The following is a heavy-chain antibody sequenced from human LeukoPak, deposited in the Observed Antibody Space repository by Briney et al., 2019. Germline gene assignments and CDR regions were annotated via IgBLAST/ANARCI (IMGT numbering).Heavy chain of an antibody. CDR2: ISYDGSNK. CDR1: GFIFSRYG. V-gene: IGHV3-30*18. CDR3: AKGSDALVITMGEDY. Sequence: QTGRSLRLSCAASGFIFSRYGMHWVRQAPGKGLQWVRFISYDGSNKYYADSVKGRFTISRDNSKDTLYLQMNSLRAEDTAVYFCAKGSDALVITMGEDYWGQGTLVTVSS. D-gene: IGHD2-21*01. J-gene: IGHJ4*02.